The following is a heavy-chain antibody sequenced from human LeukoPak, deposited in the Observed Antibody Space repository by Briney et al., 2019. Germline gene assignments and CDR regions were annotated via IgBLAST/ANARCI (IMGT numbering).Heavy chain of an antibody. V-gene: IGHV3-30-3*01. CDR3: ASSVDSSGHKGLDY. D-gene: IGHD3-22*01. CDR2: ISYDGSNK. CDR1: GFTFRTYA. Sequence: GGSLRLSCAAFGFTFRTYAMNWVRQAPGKGLEWVAVISYDGSNKYYADSVKGRFTISRDNSKNTLYLQMNSLRAEDTAVYYCASSVDSSGHKGLDYWGQGTLVTVSS. J-gene: IGHJ4*02.